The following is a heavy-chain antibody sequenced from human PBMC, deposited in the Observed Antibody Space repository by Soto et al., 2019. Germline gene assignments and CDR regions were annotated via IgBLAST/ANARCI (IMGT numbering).Heavy chain of an antibody. CDR2: ISGGGRFT. CDR1: AFTFNTDA. V-gene: IGHV3-23*01. Sequence: GGSLRLSCASSAFTFNTDAMNWVRQAPGKGLEWVSGISGGGRFTYYADSVKGRFTISRDDSKKMVFLHMNNLRAEDTAVYFCAKSGPTNYFDYWGQGSLVTVSS. J-gene: IGHJ4*02. D-gene: IGHD1-26*01. CDR3: AKSGPTNYFDY.